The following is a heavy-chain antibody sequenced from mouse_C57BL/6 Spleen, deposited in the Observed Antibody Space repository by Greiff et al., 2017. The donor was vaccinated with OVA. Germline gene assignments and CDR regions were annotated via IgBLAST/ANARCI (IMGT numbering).Heavy chain of an antibody. V-gene: IGHV5-17*01. D-gene: IGHD1-1*01. CDR3: ARAPYGSSPWFAY. CDR1: GFTFSDYG. J-gene: IGHJ3*01. CDR2: ISSGSSTI. Sequence: EVQLQESGGGLVKPGGSLKLSCAASGFTFSDYGMHWVRQAPEKGLEWVAYISSGSSTIYYADTVKGRFTISRDNAKNTLFLQMTSLRSEDTAMYYCARAPYGSSPWFAYWGQGTLVTVSA.